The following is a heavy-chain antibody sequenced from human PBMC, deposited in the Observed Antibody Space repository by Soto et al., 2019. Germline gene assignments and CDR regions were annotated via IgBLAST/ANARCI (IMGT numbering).Heavy chain of an antibody. D-gene: IGHD3-16*02. J-gene: IGHJ4*02. V-gene: IGHV2-70*01. Sequence: SGHTLVNPTQTLTLTCTFSGFSLSTSGMCVSWLRQPPGKALEWLALIDWDDDKYYSTSLKTRLTISKDTSKNQVVLTVTNMDPVDTATYFCARLSYRSFNFDYWGQGTLVTVSS. CDR3: ARLSYRSFNFDY. CDR2: IDWDDDK. CDR1: GFSLSTSGMC.